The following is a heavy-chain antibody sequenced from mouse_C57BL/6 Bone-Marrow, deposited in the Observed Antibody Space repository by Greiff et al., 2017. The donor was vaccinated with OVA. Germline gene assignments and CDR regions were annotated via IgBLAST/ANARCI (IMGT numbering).Heavy chain of an antibody. Sequence: QVQLQQSGAELARPGASVKLSCKASGYTFTSYGISWVKQRTGQGLEWIGEIYPRSGNTYYNEKFKGKATLTADKSSSTAYMELRSLTSEDSAVYFCARCPYYDSYWYFDVWGTGTTVTVSS. V-gene: IGHV1-81*01. J-gene: IGHJ1*03. CDR2: IYPRSGNT. CDR3: ARCPYYDSYWYFDV. D-gene: IGHD1-1*01. CDR1: GYTFTSYG.